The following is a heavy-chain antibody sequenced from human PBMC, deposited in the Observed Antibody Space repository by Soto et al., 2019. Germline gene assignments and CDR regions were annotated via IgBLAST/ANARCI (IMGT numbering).Heavy chain of an antibody. J-gene: IGHJ5*02. CDR1: GFTFSTFG. Sequence: PGGSLRLSCAASGFTFSTFGMNWVRQAPGKGLEWISYISSSSTTIFYGGSVEGRFTVSRDNAENSLYLQMNTLRDEDTAEYYFTRDKGGAVIGLNWFDPWGHGTLVTVSS. V-gene: IGHV3-48*02. D-gene: IGHD2-21*01. CDR3: TRDKGGAVIGLNWFDP. CDR2: ISSSSTTI.